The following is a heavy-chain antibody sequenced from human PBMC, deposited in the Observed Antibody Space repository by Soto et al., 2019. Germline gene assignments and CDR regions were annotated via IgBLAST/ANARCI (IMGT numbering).Heavy chain of an antibody. D-gene: IGHD3-10*01. Sequence: QVQLVQSGAEVTKPGSSVTVSCTASGDTFSRFTLSWVRQAPGQGLEWMGRIIPMLGMSNSALKFQGRVTITADKSTNKVYMHLNSLRSDYTAVYYCATSYGSGSAHFDAWGQGTLVTVSS. J-gene: IGHJ4*02. CDR3: ATSYGSGSAHFDA. CDR1: GDTFSRFT. CDR2: IIPMLGMS. V-gene: IGHV1-69*02.